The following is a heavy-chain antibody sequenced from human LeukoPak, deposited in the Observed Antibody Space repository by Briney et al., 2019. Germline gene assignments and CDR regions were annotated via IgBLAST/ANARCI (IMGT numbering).Heavy chain of an antibody. Sequence: GALRLSCAASGFTFSSYGMHWVRQAPGKGLEWVAVISYDGRNKYYTDSVKGRFTISRDNSKNTVYLQMSSLRPEDTAVYNCAKDAPGSGGNLNGLDPWGQGTPVTVSS. J-gene: IGHJ5*02. V-gene: IGHV3-30*18. CDR3: AKDAPGSGGNLNGLDP. D-gene: IGHD2-15*01. CDR2: ISYDGRNK. CDR1: GFTFSSYG.